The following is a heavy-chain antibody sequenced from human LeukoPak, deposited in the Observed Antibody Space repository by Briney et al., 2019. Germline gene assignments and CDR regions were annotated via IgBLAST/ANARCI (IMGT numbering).Heavy chain of an antibody. V-gene: IGHV4-34*01. CDR1: GGSFSGYY. D-gene: IGHD5-12*01. Sequence: SETLSLTCAVYGGSFSGYYWSWIRQPPGKGLEWIGXXXXXXXXNYNPSLKSRVTISVDTSKNQFSLKLSSVTAADTAVYYCARARTPQIVATIKRRPGYYFDYWGQGTLVTVSS. J-gene: IGHJ4*02. CDR2: XXXXXXX. CDR3: ARARTPQIVATIKRRPGYYFDY.